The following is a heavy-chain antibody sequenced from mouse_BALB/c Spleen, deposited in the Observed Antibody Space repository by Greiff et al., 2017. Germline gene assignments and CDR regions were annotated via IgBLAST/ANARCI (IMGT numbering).Heavy chain of an antibody. J-gene: IGHJ4*01. CDR1: GFTFSSYA. Sequence: EVHLVESGGGLVKPGGSLKLSCAASGFTFSSYAMSWVRQTPEKRLEWVATISSGGSYTYYPDSVKGRFTISRDNAKNTLYLQMSSLRSEDTAMYYCARRDRYYAMDYWGQGTSVTVSS. CDR3: ARRDRYYAMDY. V-gene: IGHV5-9-3*01. D-gene: IGHD2-14*01. CDR2: ISSGGSYT.